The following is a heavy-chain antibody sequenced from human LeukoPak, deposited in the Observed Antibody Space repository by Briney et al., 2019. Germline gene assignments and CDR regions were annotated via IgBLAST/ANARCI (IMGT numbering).Heavy chain of an antibody. V-gene: IGHV3-11*04. Sequence: KPGGSLRLSCAASGFTFRDYYMSWIRQAPGKGLEWVAYISSSGNARYYADSVKGRFTISRDNAKNSLYLQMNSLRAEDTAVYYCAWGGMAAFDSWGQGTLVTVSS. CDR3: AWGGMAAFDS. D-gene: IGHD3-16*01. CDR2: ISSSGNAR. CDR1: GFTFRDYY. J-gene: IGHJ4*02.